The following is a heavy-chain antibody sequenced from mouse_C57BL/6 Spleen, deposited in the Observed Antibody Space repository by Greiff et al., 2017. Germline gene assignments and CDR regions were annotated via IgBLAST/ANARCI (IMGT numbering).Heavy chain of an antibody. Sequence: QVQLQQPGAELVMPGASVKLSCKASGYTFTSYWMHWVKQRPGQGLEWIGEIDPSDSYTNYNQKFKGKSTLTVDKSSSTAYMQLSSLTSEDSAVYYCARCGNFLYYYAMDYWGQGTSVTVSS. D-gene: IGHD2-1*01. CDR1: GYTFTSYW. J-gene: IGHJ4*01. CDR3: ARCGNFLYYYAMDY. V-gene: IGHV1-69*01. CDR2: IDPSDSYT.